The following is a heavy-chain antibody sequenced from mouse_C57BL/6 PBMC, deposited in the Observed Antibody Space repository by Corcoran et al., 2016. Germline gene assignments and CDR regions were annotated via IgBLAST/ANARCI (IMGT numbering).Heavy chain of an antibody. CDR2: ISYDGSN. D-gene: IGHD2-3*01. V-gene: IGHV3-6*01. Sequence: DVQLQESGPGLVKPSQSLSLTCSVTGYSITSGYYWNWIRQFPGNKLEWMGYISYDGSNNYNPSLKNRISITRDTSKNQFFLKLNSVTTEDTATYYCARVIYDGYYGAMDYWGQGTSVTVSS. CDR3: ARVIYDGYYGAMDY. J-gene: IGHJ4*01. CDR1: GYSITSGYY.